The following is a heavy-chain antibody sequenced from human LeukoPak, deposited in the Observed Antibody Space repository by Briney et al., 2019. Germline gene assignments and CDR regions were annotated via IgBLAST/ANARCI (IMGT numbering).Heavy chain of an antibody. CDR2: LSGSGTAT. V-gene: IGHV3-23*01. J-gene: IGHJ6*03. CDR1: QFTLSRFA. Sequence: GGSLRLSCEASQFTLSRFAMSWIRQAPGTGLEWVSTLSGSGTATYYADSVKGRFTTSRDNSKDTLYLQMDKLRADDTAVYYCAKHLGSHSFLFYYMDVWGTGTSVIVSS. D-gene: IGHD2-21*01. CDR3: AKHLGSHSFLFYYMDV.